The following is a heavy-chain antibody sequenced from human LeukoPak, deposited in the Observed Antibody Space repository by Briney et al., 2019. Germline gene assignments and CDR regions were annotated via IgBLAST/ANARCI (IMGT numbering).Heavy chain of an antibody. CDR3: VRGGGPSYKYNAFDI. V-gene: IGHV3-48*03. Sequence: QPGGSLRLSCIVSGFTSSIFEMNWVRQAPGKGLEWVSYITNSGSTTDYADSVKGRFTISRGNAKNSLYLQMSSLRAEDTAVYYCVRGGGPSYKYNAFDIWGQGIMVTVSS. CDR2: ITNSGSTT. D-gene: IGHD2-15*01. J-gene: IGHJ3*02. CDR1: GFTSSIFE.